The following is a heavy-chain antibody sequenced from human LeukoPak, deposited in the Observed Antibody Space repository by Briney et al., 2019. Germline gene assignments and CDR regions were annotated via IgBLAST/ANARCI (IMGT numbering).Heavy chain of an antibody. J-gene: IGHJ5*02. Sequence: SETLSLTCTVSGGSISSGSYYWSWIRQPAGKGLEWIGRIYTSGSTNYNPSLKSQVTISVDTSKNQFSLKLSFVTAADTAVYYCARARLDSRYNWFDPWGQGTLVTVSS. D-gene: IGHD6-13*01. CDR3: ARARLDSRYNWFDP. CDR2: IYTSGST. CDR1: GGSISSGSYY. V-gene: IGHV4-61*02.